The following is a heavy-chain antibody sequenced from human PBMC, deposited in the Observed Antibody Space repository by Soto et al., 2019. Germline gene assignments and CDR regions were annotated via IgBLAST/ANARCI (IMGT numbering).Heavy chain of an antibody. CDR2: ISVYNGNT. Sequence: ASVKVSCKASGYTFTSYGISWVRQAPGQGLEWIGWISVYNGNTNYAQKFQERVTITRDTSTSTAYMELSSLRSEDTAVYYCAAEGSYYYDSSGYYYWGQGTLVTVSS. J-gene: IGHJ4*02. D-gene: IGHD3-22*01. CDR1: GYTFTSYG. CDR3: AAEGSYYYDSSGYYY. V-gene: IGHV1-18*01.